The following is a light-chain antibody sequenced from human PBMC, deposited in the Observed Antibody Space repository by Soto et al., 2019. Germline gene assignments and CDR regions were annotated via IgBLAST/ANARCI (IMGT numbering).Light chain of an antibody. CDR2: GAS. Sequence: EIVLTQSPGTLSLSPGERATLSCRASQSVSSSYLAWYQQKPGQAPRLLSYGASSRATGIPDRFSGSGSGTDFTLVISRLEPVDFAVYYCQQYGSSPRTFGRGTKVEIK. CDR1: QSVSSSY. V-gene: IGKV3-20*01. CDR3: QQYGSSPRT. J-gene: IGKJ1*01.